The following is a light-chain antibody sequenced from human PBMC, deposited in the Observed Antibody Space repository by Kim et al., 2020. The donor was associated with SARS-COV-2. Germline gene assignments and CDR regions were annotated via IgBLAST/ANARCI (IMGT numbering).Light chain of an antibody. J-gene: IGKJ1*01. Sequence: SINSLACRQQEPGKAPRLLINGASSRASGIPDRFSGSGSGTDFTLTITRLEPEEFAMYYCQQYSSSPATFGQGTKVEVK. V-gene: IGKV3-20*01. CDR3: QQYSSSPAT. CDR2: GAS. CDR1: SINS.